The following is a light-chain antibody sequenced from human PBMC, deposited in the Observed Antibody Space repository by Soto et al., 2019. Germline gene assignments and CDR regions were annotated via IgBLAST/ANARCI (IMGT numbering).Light chain of an antibody. J-gene: IGLJ1*01. CDR3: CSYAGSSTFLV. CDR1: SSDVGSYNL. CDR2: EGS. V-gene: IGLV2-23*01. Sequence: QSALTQPAYVSGSPGQSITISCPGTSSDVGSYNLVSWYQQHPGKAPKLMIYEGSKRPSGVSNRFSGSKSGNTASLTISGLQAEDEADYYCCSYAGSSTFLVFGTGTKVT.